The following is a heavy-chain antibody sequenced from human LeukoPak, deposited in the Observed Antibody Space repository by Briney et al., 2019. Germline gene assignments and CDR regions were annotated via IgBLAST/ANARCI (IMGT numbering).Heavy chain of an antibody. Sequence: PSETLSLTCTVSGGSIGSSSYYWGWIRQPAGKGLEWIGRIYTSGSTNYNPSLKSRVTISVDMSKNQFSLNLTSVTAADTAVYYCARGPYCGGDCQPWGQGTLVTVSS. V-gene: IGHV4-61*02. CDR2: IYTSGST. CDR1: GGSIGSSSYY. J-gene: IGHJ4*02. D-gene: IGHD2-21*02. CDR3: ARGPYCGGDCQP.